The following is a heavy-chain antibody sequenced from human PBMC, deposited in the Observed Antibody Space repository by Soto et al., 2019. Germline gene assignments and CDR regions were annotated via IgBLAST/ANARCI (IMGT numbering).Heavy chain of an antibody. Sequence: EVQLLESGGGLVEPGGSLRLSCAASGFTFSNYAMNWVRQAPGKGLEWVSAISGSGGSTYYADSVKGRFTISRDNSKNTPYVQMNSLRAEDTAVYYCTKNALQGAVAGPNWFDPWGQGTLVTVSS. CDR3: TKNALQGAVAGPNWFDP. CDR2: ISGSGGST. J-gene: IGHJ5*02. V-gene: IGHV3-23*01. D-gene: IGHD6-19*01. CDR1: GFTFSNYA.